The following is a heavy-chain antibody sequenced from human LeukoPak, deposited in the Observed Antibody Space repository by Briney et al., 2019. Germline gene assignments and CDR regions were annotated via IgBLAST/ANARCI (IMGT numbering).Heavy chain of an antibody. CDR2: FDPEDGET. J-gene: IGHJ4*02. CDR3: ATAVITMARGVIIRF. CDR1: GYTLTELS. D-gene: IGHD3-10*01. Sequence: ASVKVSCKVSGYTLTELSMHWVRQGPGKGLEWMGGFDPEDGETIYAQKFQGRVTMTEDTSTDTAYMELSSLRSEDTAVYYCATAVITMARGVIIRFWGQGTLVTVSS. V-gene: IGHV1-24*01.